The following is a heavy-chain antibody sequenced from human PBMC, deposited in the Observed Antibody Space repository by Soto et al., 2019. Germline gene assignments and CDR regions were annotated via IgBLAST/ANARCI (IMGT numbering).Heavy chain of an antibody. CDR1: GFTFSNSW. Sequence: GSLRLSCAASGFTFSNSWMHWVRQVSGKGLEWVSRINADGTSTSYADSVKGRFTISRDNAKNTLYLHVSSLRAEDTAVYYCVKVLARGVGVPRFYFDSWGQGALVTVSS. CDR2: INADGTST. CDR3: VKVLARGVGVPRFYFDS. J-gene: IGHJ4*02. V-gene: IGHV3-74*01. D-gene: IGHD2-2*01.